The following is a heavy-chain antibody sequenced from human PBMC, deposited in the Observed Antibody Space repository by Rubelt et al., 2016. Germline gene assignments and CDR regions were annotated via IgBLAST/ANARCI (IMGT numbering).Heavy chain of an antibody. V-gene: IGHV1-46*01. D-gene: IGHD3-9*01. Sequence: QVQLVQSGADVKKPGASVKVSCEASGYTFTTYYMHWVRQAPGQGLEWMGMINPSGGSTTYAPKFQGRVTMTSDTSTSTGYMELSSLRSEDTAGYYCGGVNMLTAGPLDYWGQGTLVTVSS. CDR1: GYTFTTYY. CDR2: INPSGGST. J-gene: IGHJ4*02. CDR3: GGVNMLTAGPLDY.